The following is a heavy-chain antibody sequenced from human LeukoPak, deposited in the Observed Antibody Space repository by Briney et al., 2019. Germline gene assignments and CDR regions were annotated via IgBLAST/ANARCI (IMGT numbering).Heavy chain of an antibody. CDR3: ARHCCSGPAKRVFDI. Sequence: SSETLSLTCTVSGGSIISSDYHWGWVRQPPGKGLEWIGTISYSGNTDYNPSLRSRVTISVDTSNNQFSLRLGSVTAADTAVYHCARHCCSGPAKRVFDIWGQGAMVTVSS. V-gene: IGHV4-39*01. J-gene: IGHJ3*02. CDR1: GGSIISSDYH. D-gene: IGHD2-15*01. CDR2: ISYSGNT.